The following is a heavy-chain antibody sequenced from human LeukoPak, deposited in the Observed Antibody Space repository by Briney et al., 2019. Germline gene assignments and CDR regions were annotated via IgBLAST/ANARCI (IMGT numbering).Heavy chain of an antibody. Sequence: GASVRVSCKASGYTFTGYDLHWVRRAPGQGLEWMGRINPNSGATNYAQRFQGRVTMPRDTSISTAYMELSSPKSDDTGFYYCARNAYCGAACAHPPNCCDPWGQGTLVTVSS. J-gene: IGHJ5*02. CDR3: ARNAYCGAACAHPPNCCDP. D-gene: IGHD2-21*02. CDR2: INPNSGAT. CDR1: GYTFTGYD. V-gene: IGHV1-2*02.